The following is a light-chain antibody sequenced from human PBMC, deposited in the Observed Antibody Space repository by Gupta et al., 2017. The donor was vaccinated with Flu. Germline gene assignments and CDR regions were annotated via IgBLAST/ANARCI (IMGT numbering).Light chain of an antibody. Sequence: SYELSQPPSVSVSPGQTATITCSGDSLGEKYACWYQQKPGQSPVLVMYQDSKRPSGIPERFSGSNSGNIATLTITETQTVDDADYYCQEWDITALLVFGGGTKLTVL. V-gene: IGLV3-1*01. CDR3: QEWDITALLV. CDR2: QDS. J-gene: IGLJ2*01. CDR1: SLGEKY.